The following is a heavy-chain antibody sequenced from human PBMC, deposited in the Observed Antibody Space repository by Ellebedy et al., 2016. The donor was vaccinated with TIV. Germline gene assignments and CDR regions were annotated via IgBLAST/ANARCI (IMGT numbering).Heavy chain of an antibody. CDR3: ARAGRSIVVVIGPGVLWFDP. Sequence: SETLSLTXTVSGGSISSSSSYWGWIRQPPGKGLEWIGSIYYSGSTYYNPSLKSRVTISVDTSKNQFSLKLSSVTAADTAVYYCARAGRSIVVVIGPGVLWFDPWGQGTLVTVSS. CDR2: IYYSGST. D-gene: IGHD2-21*01. CDR1: GGSISSSSSY. J-gene: IGHJ5*02. V-gene: IGHV4-39*01.